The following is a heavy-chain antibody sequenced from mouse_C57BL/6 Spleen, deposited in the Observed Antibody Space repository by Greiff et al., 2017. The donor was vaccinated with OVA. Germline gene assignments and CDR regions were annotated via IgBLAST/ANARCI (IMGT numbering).Heavy chain of an antibody. CDR1: GYTFTSYW. Sequence: EVKVVESGTVLARPGASVKMSCKTSGYTFTSYWMHWVKQRPGQGLEWIGAIYPGNSDTSYNQKFKGKAKLTAVTSASTAYMELSSLTNEDSAVYYCTRGGAYDGYYLYWYFDVWGTGTTVTVSS. CDR2: IYPGNSDT. CDR3: TRGGAYDGYYLYWYFDV. J-gene: IGHJ1*03. D-gene: IGHD2-3*01. V-gene: IGHV1-5*01.